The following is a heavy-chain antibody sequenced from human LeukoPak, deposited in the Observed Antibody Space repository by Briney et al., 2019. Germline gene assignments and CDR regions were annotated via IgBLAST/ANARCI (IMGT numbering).Heavy chain of an antibody. J-gene: IGHJ5*02. CDR3: AKFLGRVA. CDR1: GFTFDDYA. D-gene: IGHD2/OR15-2a*01. Sequence: PGGSLRLSCAASGFTFDDYAMHWVRQAPGRGLEWVSGINWNSGIIGYADSVKGRFTISRDNAKNSLYLQMNSLRAEDTALYYCAKFLGRVAWGQGTLVTVSS. V-gene: IGHV3-9*01. CDR2: INWNSGII.